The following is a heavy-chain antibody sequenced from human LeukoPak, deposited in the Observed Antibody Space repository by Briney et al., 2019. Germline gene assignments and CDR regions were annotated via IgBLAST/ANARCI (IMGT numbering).Heavy chain of an antibody. CDR1: GFTFADRA. D-gene: IGHD3-16*01. CDR2: IRSTAYGGET. Sequence: PGGSLILSCKASGFTFADRAMSWVRQAPGKGLEWVGFIRSTAYGGETEYAASVKVRFIISRDDSKSIAYLQMNSLNSDDTAVYYCSRARLGGYYYMDVWGKGTTVTVSS. V-gene: IGHV3-49*04. J-gene: IGHJ6*03. CDR3: SRARLGGYYYMDV.